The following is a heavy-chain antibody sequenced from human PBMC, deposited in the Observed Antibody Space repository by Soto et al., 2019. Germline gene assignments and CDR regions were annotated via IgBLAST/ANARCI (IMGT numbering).Heavy chain of an antibody. J-gene: IGHJ3*02. Sequence: GESRKISCKGSGYSFTSYWLGWVRQMPGKGLEWMGIIYPGDSDTRYSPPLQGQVTISADKSISTAYLQWSSLKASDTAMYYCATSYYYDSSGYYSALGAFDIWGQGTMVTVSS. CDR2: IYPGDSDT. D-gene: IGHD3-22*01. V-gene: IGHV5-51*01. CDR1: GYSFTSYW. CDR3: ATSYYYDSSGYYSALGAFDI.